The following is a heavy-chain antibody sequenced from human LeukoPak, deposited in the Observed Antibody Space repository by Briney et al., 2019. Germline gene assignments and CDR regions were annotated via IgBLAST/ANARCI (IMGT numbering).Heavy chain of an antibody. Sequence: ASVKVSCKASGYTFTSYGISWVRQAPGQGLEWMGWISAYNGNTNYAQKLQGRVTMTTDTSTSTAYMELRSLRSGDTAVYYCAVVVVAATQFWFDPWGQGTLVTVSS. J-gene: IGHJ5*02. CDR1: GYTFTSYG. V-gene: IGHV1-18*01. CDR2: ISAYNGNT. CDR3: AVVVVAATQFWFDP. D-gene: IGHD2-15*01.